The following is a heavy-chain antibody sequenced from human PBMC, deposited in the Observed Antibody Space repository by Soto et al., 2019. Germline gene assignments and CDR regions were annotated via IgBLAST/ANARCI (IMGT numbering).Heavy chain of an antibody. CDR3: AKEGGYNIGWHSTPILVD. D-gene: IGHD6-19*01. Sequence: GGSLRLSCAASGFTFSSYAGSWVRQAPGKGLEWVSAISASGSRTYYADSVKGRFTISRDNSKNTLYLQMNSLRAEDTAIYYCAKEGGYNIGWHSTPILVDWGQGTLVTVSS. J-gene: IGHJ4*02. CDR2: ISASGSRT. V-gene: IGHV3-23*01. CDR1: GFTFSSYA.